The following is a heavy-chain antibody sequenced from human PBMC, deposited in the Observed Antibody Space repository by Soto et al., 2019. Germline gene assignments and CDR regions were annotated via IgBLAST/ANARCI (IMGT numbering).Heavy chain of an antibody. CDR2: INSDGSNT. V-gene: IGHV3-74*01. CDR1: GFPFSDYW. J-gene: IGHJ6*03. Sequence: GGSLRLSCAVSGFPFSDYWMHWVRQVPGSGLVWVSRINSDGSNTNYADSVKGRFTISRDNAKNTLYLQMNSLRAEDTAVYYCTREVAEAGNYCMDVWGKGTTVTVSS. D-gene: IGHD6-13*01. CDR3: TREVAEAGNYCMDV.